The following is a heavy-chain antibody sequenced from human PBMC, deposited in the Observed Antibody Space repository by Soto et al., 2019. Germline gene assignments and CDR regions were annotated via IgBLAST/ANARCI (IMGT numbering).Heavy chain of an antibody. D-gene: IGHD4-17*01. J-gene: IGHJ4*02. V-gene: IGHV2-5*02. CDR3: ARKGSGAYALDY. Sequence: QITLKESGPTLVKPTQTLTLTCTLSGFSLSTGGVGVGWIRQSPGKALEWLAVIYWDDVKHYSPSLERRLTITKDPSESEVVLTMTNMDPVDTATYYCARKGSGAYALDYWGQGILVTVSS. CDR2: IYWDDVK. CDR1: GFSLSTGGVG.